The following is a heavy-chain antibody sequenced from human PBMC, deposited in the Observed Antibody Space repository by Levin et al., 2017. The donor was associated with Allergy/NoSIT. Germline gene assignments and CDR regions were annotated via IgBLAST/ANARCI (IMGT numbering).Heavy chain of an antibody. CDR2: IKSKTDGGTT. CDR1: GFTFSNAW. CDR3: TTVHVLLWFGELLTNSGDY. J-gene: IGHJ4*02. D-gene: IGHD3-10*01. V-gene: IGHV3-15*01. Sequence: GESLKISCAASGFTFSNAWMSWVRQAPGKGLEWVGRIKSKTDGGTTDYAAPVKGRFTISRDDSKNTLYLQMNSLKTEDTAVYYCTTVHVLLWFGELLTNSGDYWGQGTLVTVSS.